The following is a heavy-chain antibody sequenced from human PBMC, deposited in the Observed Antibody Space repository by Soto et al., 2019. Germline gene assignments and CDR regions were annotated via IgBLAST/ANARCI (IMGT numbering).Heavy chain of an antibody. V-gene: IGHV4-4*07. CDR1: GGSISSYY. D-gene: IGHD2-2*01. CDR2: IYTSGST. J-gene: IGHJ6*02. Sequence: PSETLSLTGTVSGGSISSYYWSWIRQPAGKGLEWIGRIYTSGSTNYNPSLKSRVTMSVDTSKNQFSLKLSSVTAADTAVYYCARGGRVPAAIVYYYYYGMDVWGQGTTVTVSS. CDR3: ARGGRVPAAIVYYYYYGMDV.